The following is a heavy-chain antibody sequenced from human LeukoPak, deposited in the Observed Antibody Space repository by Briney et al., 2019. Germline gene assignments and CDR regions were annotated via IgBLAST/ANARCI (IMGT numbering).Heavy chain of an antibody. J-gene: IGHJ4*02. D-gene: IGHD3-16*02. Sequence: AGGSLRLSCAVSGLTFSNAWMSWVRQAPGKGLEWVGRIKSTTVDGTPEYAVPVKGRFTISRDDSKNTVYLQMNSLRAEDTAVYYCAKIRSQERLSYFDYWGQGTLVTVSS. CDR3: AKIRSQERLSYFDY. V-gene: IGHV3-15*01. CDR1: GLTFSNAW. CDR2: IKSTTVDGTP.